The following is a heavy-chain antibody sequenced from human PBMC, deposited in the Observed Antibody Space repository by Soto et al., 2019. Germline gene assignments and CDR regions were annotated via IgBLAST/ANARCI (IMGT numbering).Heavy chain of an antibody. CDR3: ARDEATAMVIL. CDR1: GRSFSGYY. D-gene: IGHD5-18*01. Sequence: SEPLSLTWSVYGRSFSGYYWSWIRQPPGKGMEWIVEINYSGSTNYNPSLKSRVTISVDTSRNQFSLKLSSVTAADTAVYYCARDEATAMVILWGQGSLVTGSS. J-gene: IGHJ4*02. CDR2: INYSGST. V-gene: IGHV4-34*01.